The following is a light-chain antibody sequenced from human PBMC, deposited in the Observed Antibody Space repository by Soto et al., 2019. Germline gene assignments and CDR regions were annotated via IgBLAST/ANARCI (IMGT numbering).Light chain of an antibody. J-gene: IGKJ1*01. CDR2: DAS. CDR3: QQRSNWPGT. V-gene: IGKV3-11*01. CDR1: QSVSSS. Sequence: EIVLTQSPATLSLSPGERATLSCRASQSVSSSLAWYQQKPGQAPRLLIYDASNRATGIPARFSGSGSGTDFTLTISSLEPEDLAVYYCQQRSNWPGTFGQGTKVDI.